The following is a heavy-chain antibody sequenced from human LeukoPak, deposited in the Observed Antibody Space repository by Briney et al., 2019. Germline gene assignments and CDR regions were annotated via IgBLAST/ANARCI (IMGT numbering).Heavy chain of an antibody. Sequence: SETLSLTCTVSGGSISSGSYYWSLIRQPAGKGLEWIGRIYTSGSTNYNPSLKSRVTISVDTSKNQFSLKLSSVTAADTAVYYCAREAYYYGSVPDPWGQGTLVTVSS. CDR3: AREAYYYGSVPDP. D-gene: IGHD3-10*01. J-gene: IGHJ5*02. CDR2: IYTSGST. V-gene: IGHV4-61*02. CDR1: GGSISSGSYY.